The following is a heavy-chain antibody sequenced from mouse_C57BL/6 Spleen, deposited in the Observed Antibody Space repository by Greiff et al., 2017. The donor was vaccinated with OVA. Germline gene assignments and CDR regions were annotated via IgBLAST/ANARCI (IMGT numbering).Heavy chain of an antibody. CDR2: IRNKANGYTT. D-gene: IGHD1-1*01. V-gene: IGHV7-3*01. Sequence: DVMLVESGGGLVQPGGSLSLSCAASGFTFTDYYMSWVRQPPGKGLEWLGFIRNKANGYTTEYSASVKGLFTISRDNSKSILYLQMNALRAEDSATYYCARPYDDGRSWYFDVWGTGTTVTVSS. J-gene: IGHJ1*03. CDR3: ARPYDDGRSWYFDV. CDR1: GFTFTDYY.